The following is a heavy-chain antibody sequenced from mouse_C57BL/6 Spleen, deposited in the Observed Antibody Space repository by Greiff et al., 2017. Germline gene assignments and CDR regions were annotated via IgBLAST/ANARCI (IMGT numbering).Heavy chain of an antibody. CDR3: ARRYYGSSYEYFDG. CDR2: IDPSDSYT. Sequence: QVQLQQPGAELVMPGASVKLSCKASGYTFTSYWMHWVKQRPGQGLEWIGEIDPSDSYTNYNQKFKGKSTLTVDKSSSTAYMQLSSLTSEDSAVYYCARRYYGSSYEYFDGWGTGTTVTVSS. V-gene: IGHV1-69*01. J-gene: IGHJ1*03. CDR1: GYTFTSYW. D-gene: IGHD1-1*01.